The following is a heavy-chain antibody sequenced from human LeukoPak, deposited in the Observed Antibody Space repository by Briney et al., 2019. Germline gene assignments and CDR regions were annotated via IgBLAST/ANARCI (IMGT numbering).Heavy chain of an antibody. V-gene: IGHV3-7*02. CDR2: IKEDGSEK. J-gene: IGHJ6*02. CDR3: SRHTSSWHAMDV. Sequence: PGGSLRLSCAASGFTFSSYSMNWVRQAPGKGLEWVATIKEDGSEKYYVDSVKGRFTISRDNAKSSLYPQMNSLRAEDTAVYYCSRHTSSWHAMDVWGQGTTVTVSS. CDR1: GFTFSSYS. D-gene: IGHD6-13*01.